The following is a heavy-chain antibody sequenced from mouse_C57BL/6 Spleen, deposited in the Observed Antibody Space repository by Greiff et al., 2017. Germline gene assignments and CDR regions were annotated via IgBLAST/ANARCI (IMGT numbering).Heavy chain of an antibody. V-gene: IGHV1-7*01. CDR2: INPSSGYT. CDR1: GYTFTSYW. CDR3: AKNEGSSGYGWFAY. J-gene: IGHJ3*01. Sequence: VQLVESGAELAKPGASVKLSCKASGYTFTSYWMHWVKQRPGQGLEWIGYINPSSGYTKYNQKFKDKATLTADKSSSPAYMQLSSLTYEDSAVYYCAKNEGSSGYGWFAYWGQGTLVTVSA. D-gene: IGHD3-2*02.